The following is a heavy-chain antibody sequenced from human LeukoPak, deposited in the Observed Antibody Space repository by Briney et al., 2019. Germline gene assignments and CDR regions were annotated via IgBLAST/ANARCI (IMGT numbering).Heavy chain of an antibody. CDR1: GFTFSSYA. CDR3: AKARRYSGSYLDY. V-gene: IGHV3-30-3*01. Sequence: GGSLRLSCAASGFTFSSYAMHWVRQAPGKGLEWVAVISYDGSNKYYADSVKGRFTISRDNSKNTLYLQMNSLRAEDTAVYHCAKARRYSGSYLDYWGQGTLVTVSS. D-gene: IGHD1-26*01. CDR2: ISYDGSNK. J-gene: IGHJ4*02.